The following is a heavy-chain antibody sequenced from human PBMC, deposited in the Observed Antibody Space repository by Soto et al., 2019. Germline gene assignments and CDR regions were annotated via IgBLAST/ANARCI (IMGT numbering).Heavy chain of an antibody. D-gene: IGHD5-18*01. Sequence: ASVKVSCKASGYSFTSYGISWVRQAPGQGLEWMGIINPSGGSTSYAQKFQGRVTMTRDTSTSTVYMELSSLRSEDTAVYYCASLAGYSYDYGMDVWGQGTTVTVSS. CDR2: INPSGGST. J-gene: IGHJ6*02. CDR1: GYSFTSYG. CDR3: ASLAGYSYDYGMDV. V-gene: IGHV1-46*01.